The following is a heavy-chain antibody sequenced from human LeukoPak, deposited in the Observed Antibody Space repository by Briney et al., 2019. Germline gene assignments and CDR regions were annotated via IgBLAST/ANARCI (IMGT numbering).Heavy chain of an antibody. J-gene: IGHJ2*01. V-gene: IGHV1-69*13. CDR2: IIPIFATA. CDR3: ARRLGYCTNGLCYSWYFDL. CDR1: GGTFSSYA. D-gene: IGHD2-8*01. Sequence: SVKVSCKGSGGTFSSYAISWVGQAPGQGVEWMGGIIPIFATAIYALKFQHTVTIPAHESTRTAYMDLSSLRSEDTAVYYCARRLGYCTNGLCYSWYFDLWGRGTLVTVSS.